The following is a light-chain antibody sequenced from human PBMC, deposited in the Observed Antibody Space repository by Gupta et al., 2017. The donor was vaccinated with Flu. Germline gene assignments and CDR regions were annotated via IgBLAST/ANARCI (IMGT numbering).Light chain of an antibody. CDR3: QQYNNWPTWT. V-gene: IGKV3-15*01. Sequence: ATLSVSPGERATLYCRASQSVTTNLAWYQQKPGQAPRLLIYGASTRATGIPARFSGTGSGTDFTLTVTSLQSEDFAVYYCQQYNNWPTWTFGQGTKVEIK. CDR1: QSVTTN. CDR2: GAS. J-gene: IGKJ1*01.